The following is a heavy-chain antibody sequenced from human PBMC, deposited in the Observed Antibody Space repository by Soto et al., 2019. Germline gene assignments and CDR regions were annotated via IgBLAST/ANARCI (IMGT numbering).Heavy chain of an antibody. Sequence: QVQLVESGGGVVQPGRSLRLSCAASGGSFSISAMHWVRQAPGKGLEWVAVISYDGSIKYYADSVKGRFTISRDNSKNTLYLQMNSLRADDTAVYYCARAEAVAGPYYFDYWGQGTLVTVSS. CDR2: ISYDGSIK. J-gene: IGHJ4*02. CDR3: ARAEAVAGPYYFDY. V-gene: IGHV3-30-3*01. CDR1: GGSFSISA. D-gene: IGHD6-19*01.